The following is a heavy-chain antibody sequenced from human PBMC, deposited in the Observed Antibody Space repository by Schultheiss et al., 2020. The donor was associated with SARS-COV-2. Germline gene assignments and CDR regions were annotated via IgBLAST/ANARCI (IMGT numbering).Heavy chain of an antibody. CDR3: ASGGYCSGGSCDPGRY. J-gene: IGHJ4*02. V-gene: IGHV4-61*02. CDR2: IYTSGST. CDR1: GGSISSGSYY. D-gene: IGHD2-15*01. Sequence: SQTLSLTCTVSGGSISSGSYYWSWIRQPAGKGLEWIGRIYTSGSTNYNPSLKSRVTMSVDTSKNQFSLKLSSVTAADTAVYYCASGGYCSGGSCDPGRYWGQGTLVTVSS.